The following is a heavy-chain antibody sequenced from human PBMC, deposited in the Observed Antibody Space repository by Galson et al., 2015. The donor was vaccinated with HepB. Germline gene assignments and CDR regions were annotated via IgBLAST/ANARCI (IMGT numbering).Heavy chain of an antibody. CDR3: ARDLLPARGYYYGTDV. V-gene: IGHV3-11*01. Sequence: SLRLSCAASGFTFSDYYMTWIRQAPGKGLEWISYISSSGGTIYYADSVKGRFTLSRDNAHNSLYLQMHSLRAEDTAVYYCARDLLPARGYYYGTDVCGQGTTVTVSS. CDR1: GFTFSDYY. J-gene: IGHJ6*02. D-gene: IGHD1-26*01. CDR2: ISSSGGTI.